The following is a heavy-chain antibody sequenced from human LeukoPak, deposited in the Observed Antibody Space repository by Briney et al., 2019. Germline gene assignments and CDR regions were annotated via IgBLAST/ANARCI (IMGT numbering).Heavy chain of an antibody. Sequence: PGGSLRLSCAASGFTFSSYGMHWVRQAPGKGLVWVSRIYSDGSGTTYADSVKGRFTISRDNAKNTLYLQMNSLRAEDTAVYYCARRTNDFDYWGQGTLVTVSS. V-gene: IGHV3-74*01. D-gene: IGHD2-8*01. CDR2: IYSDGSGT. J-gene: IGHJ4*02. CDR3: ARRTNDFDY. CDR1: GFTFSSYG.